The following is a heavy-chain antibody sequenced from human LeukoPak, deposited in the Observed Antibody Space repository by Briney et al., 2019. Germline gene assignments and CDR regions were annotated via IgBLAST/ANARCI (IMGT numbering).Heavy chain of an antibody. CDR3: ASLRLIDY. V-gene: IGHV1-2*02. J-gene: IGHJ4*02. D-gene: IGHD3-16*01. CDR2: INPNSGTT. Sequence: ASVKVSCKASGYTFIGYYVHWVRQAPGQGLEWMGCINPNSGTTNYAQKFQGRVTMTRDTSITTAYMELSGLRSDDTAVYYCASLRLIDYWGQGTLVTVSP. CDR1: GYTFIGYY.